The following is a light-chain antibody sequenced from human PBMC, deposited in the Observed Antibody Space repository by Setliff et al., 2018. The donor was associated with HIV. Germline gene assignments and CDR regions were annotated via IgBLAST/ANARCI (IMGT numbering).Light chain of an antibody. CDR3: QQNYRTPRT. Sequence: DIVLTQSPGSLAVSLGERATINCKSSQTLSFSSNNKNYLAWYQQKPGQPPKLLIYWASTRESGVPDRFSGSGSGTDFTLTISSLQAEDVAVYYCQQNYRTPRTFGGGTKVDIK. V-gene: IGKV4-1*01. CDR2: WAS. J-gene: IGKJ4*01. CDR1: QTLSFSSNNKNY.